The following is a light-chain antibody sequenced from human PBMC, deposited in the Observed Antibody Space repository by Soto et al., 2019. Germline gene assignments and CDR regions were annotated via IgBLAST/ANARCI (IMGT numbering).Light chain of an antibody. J-gene: IGLJ2*01. Sequence: QSALTQPASVSGSPGQSINISCTGTSSDDGGYNYVSWYQHHPGKAPKVIIYDVTNRPTGVPDRFSGSKSGNTASLTISGLQAEDEAEYFCTSYTTGSGLVVFGGGTKLTVL. CDR1: SSDDGGYNY. V-gene: IGLV2-14*03. CDR3: TSYTTGSGLVV. CDR2: DVT.